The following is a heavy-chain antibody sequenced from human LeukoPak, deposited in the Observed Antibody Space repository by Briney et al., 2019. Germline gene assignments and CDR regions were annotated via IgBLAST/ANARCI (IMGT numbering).Heavy chain of an antibody. V-gene: IGHV4-34*01. CDR3: ASHPSYYYDSSGSKEGNWFDP. Sequence: SETLSLTCAVYGGSFSGYCWSWIRQPPGKGLEWIGEINHSGSTNYNPSLKSRVTISVDTSKNQFSLKLSSVTAADTAVYYCASHPSYYYDSSGSKEGNWFDPWGQGTLVTVSS. CDR1: GGSFSGYC. D-gene: IGHD3-22*01. CDR2: INHSGST. J-gene: IGHJ5*02.